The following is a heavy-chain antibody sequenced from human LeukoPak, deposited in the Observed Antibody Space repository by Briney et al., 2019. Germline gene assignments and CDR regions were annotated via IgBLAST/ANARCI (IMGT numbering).Heavy chain of an antibody. V-gene: IGHV1-8*01. Sequence: ASVKVSCKASGYTFTSYDINWVRQATGQGLEWMGWMNPDSGNTGYAQKFQGRVTMTRNTSISTAYMELSSLRSEDTAVYYCAIYWDAALGSGGYFDYWGQGTLVTVAS. CDR3: AIYWDAALGSGGYFDY. CDR2: MNPDSGNT. J-gene: IGHJ4*02. CDR1: GYTFTSYD. D-gene: IGHD2-8*02.